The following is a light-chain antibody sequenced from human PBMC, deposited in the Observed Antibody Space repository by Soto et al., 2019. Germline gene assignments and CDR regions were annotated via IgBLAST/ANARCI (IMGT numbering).Light chain of an antibody. CDR1: QSVSNNY. J-gene: IGKJ1*01. Sequence: EIVLTQSPGILSLSPGERDTLSCRASQSVSNNYLAWYQQKPGQAPRLLIYDASSRATGIPDRFSGSGSGTDFTLTISRLEPEDFAVYSCQQYVGSLRTFGQGTKVEIK. CDR3: QQYVGSLRT. V-gene: IGKV3-20*01. CDR2: DAS.